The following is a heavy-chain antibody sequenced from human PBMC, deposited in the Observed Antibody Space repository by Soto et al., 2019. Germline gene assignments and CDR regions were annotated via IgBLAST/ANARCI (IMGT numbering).Heavy chain of an antibody. CDR1: GVTFSIDT. D-gene: IGHD2-15*01. J-gene: IGHJ5*02. CDR2: SA. CDR3: AREGTPDIAGFDP. V-gene: IGHV1-69*01. Sequence: QVQLVQSGAEVKKPGSSVKVSCEASGVTFSIDTISWVRQAPGQGLEWMGGSANSAQKFQGRLTVTADESTSTVYLQLSSLTSEDTAVYYCAREGTPDIAGFDPWGQGTLVSVSS.